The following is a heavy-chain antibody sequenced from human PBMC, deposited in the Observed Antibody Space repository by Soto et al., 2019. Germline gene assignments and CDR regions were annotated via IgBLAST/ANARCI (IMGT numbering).Heavy chain of an antibody. Sequence: QVQLVESGGGVVQPGRSLRLSCAASGFTFDNYGLHWVRQAPGKVLEWVAVISYDGSKKFYADSVTGRFTISRDNSKNTLYLQMNTLRVEDTAVYYCAKDLDVVVVVTATRGLDVWGQGTTVTVSS. CDR3: AKDLDVVVVVTATRGLDV. CDR1: GFTFDNYG. J-gene: IGHJ6*02. V-gene: IGHV3-30*18. CDR2: ISYDGSKK. D-gene: IGHD2-15*01.